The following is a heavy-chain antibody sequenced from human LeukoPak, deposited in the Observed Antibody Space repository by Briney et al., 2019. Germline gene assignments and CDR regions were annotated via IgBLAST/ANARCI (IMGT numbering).Heavy chain of an antibody. CDR2: IHTNGRT. J-gene: IGHJ4*02. D-gene: IGHD3-10*01. CDR3: TRQAPTSYGHYLDS. V-gene: IGHV4-4*09. CDR1: GDSISSYY. Sequence: SETLSLTCTVSGDSISSYYWSWIRQTPGKGLEWIGYIHTNGRTNYSPSLKSRVTMSVDSSKNQLSLMLSSVTAADTAVYYCTRQAPTSYGHYLDSWGQGTLVTVSS.